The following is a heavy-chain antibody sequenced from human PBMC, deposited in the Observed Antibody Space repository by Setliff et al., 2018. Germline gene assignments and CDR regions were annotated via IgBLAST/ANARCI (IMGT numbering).Heavy chain of an antibody. CDR1: GFIFGDYA. J-gene: IGHJ4*02. CDR2: IRNKAYGGTT. D-gene: IGHD3-22*01. V-gene: IGHV3-49*04. CDR3: AADTFDSNAQAFDY. Sequence: PGGSLRLSCTTSGFIFGDYAITWVRQAPGKGLEWVGFIRNKAYGGTTEYAASVKGRFTISRDDSKDTLYLQLNSLNTEDTAVYYCAADTFDSNAQAFDYWGQGTLVTVSS.